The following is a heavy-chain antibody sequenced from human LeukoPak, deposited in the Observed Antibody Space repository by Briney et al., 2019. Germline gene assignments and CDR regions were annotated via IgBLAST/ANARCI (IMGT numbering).Heavy chain of an antibody. D-gene: IGHD3-3*02. CDR3: ARGGIFVVVPPGDYGMDV. CDR1: GGSISSGGYY. V-gene: IGHV4-31*03. Sequence: PSETLSLTCTVSGGSISSGGYYCTWIRQHPGKGLEWIGDIYYSGSTYYNPSLKSRVTISIETSKNQFSLELRSVTAADTAVYYCARGGIFVVVPPGDYGMDVWGQGTTVTVSS. J-gene: IGHJ6*02. CDR2: IYYSGST.